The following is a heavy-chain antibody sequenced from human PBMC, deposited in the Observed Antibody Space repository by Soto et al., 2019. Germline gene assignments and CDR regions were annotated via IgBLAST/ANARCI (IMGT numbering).Heavy chain of an antibody. CDR2: ISGSGGTT. D-gene: IGHD6-13*01. CDR1: TFIFSNYA. J-gene: IGHJ1*01. CDR3: ATISDRGVAADLDL. Sequence: EVQLLESGGGLVQPGGSLRLSCAASTFIFSNYAMSWVRQAPGEGLEWISAISGSGGTTYYAESVKGRFSISRDNSKNTLYLQLNSLRVEDTAIYYCATISDRGVAADLDLWGQGTLVIVSS. V-gene: IGHV3-23*01.